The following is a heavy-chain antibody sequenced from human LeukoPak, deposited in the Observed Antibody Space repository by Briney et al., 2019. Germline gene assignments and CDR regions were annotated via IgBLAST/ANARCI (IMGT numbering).Heavy chain of an antibody. J-gene: IGHJ6*02. CDR3: AGETGTTWYYDYGMDV. CDR2: INHSGST. CDR1: GGSFSGYY. V-gene: IGHV4-34*01. Sequence: SETLSLTCAVYGGSFSGYYWSWIRQPPGKGLEWIGEINHSGSTNYNPSLKSRVTISVDTSKNQFSLQLNSVTPEDTAVYYCAGETGTTWYYDYGMDVWGQGTTVTASS. D-gene: IGHD1-14*01.